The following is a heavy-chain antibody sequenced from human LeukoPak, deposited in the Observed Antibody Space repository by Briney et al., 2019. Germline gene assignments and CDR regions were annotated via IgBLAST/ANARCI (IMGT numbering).Heavy chain of an antibody. J-gene: IGHJ4*02. V-gene: IGHV3-23*01. Sequence: GGSLRLSCAASHFTFTSSWMSWVRQAPGKGLEWVSAISGSGGSTYYADSVKGRFTISRDNSKNTLYLQMNSLRAEDTAVYYCARIDPVPAANGGGWYFDYWGQGTLVTVSS. CDR1: HFTFTSSW. D-gene: IGHD2-2*01. CDR2: ISGSGGST. CDR3: ARIDPVPAANGGGWYFDY.